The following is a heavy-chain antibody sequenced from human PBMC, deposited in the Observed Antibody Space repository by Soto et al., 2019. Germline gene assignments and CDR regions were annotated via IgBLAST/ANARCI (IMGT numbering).Heavy chain of an antibody. CDR3: ARGYCSGVSCYSPEDYYYYMDV. J-gene: IGHJ6*03. CDR2: ISAYNGNT. D-gene: IGHD2-15*01. CDR1: GYTFTSYG. V-gene: IGHV1-18*01. Sequence: ASVKVSCKASGYTFTSYGISWVRQAPGQGLEWMGWISAYNGNTNYAQKLQGRVTMTTDTSTSTAYMELRSLRSDDTAVYYCARGYCSGVSCYSPEDYYYYMDVWGKGTTVTVSS.